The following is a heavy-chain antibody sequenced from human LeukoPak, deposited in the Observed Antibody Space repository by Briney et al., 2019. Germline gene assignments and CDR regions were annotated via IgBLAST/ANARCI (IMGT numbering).Heavy chain of an antibody. V-gene: IGHV3-73*01. J-gene: IGHJ4*02. D-gene: IGHD3-10*01. CDR2: IRSKAHSYAT. CDR3: ARDNHYYGSGSYDY. Sequence: GGSLRLSCAASGFTFSGSSMQWVRQAPGKGLEWVGRIRSKAHSYATAYAASVKGRFTISRDDSKNTAYLQMNSLKTEDTAVYYCARDNHYYGSGSYDYWGQGTLVTVSS. CDR1: GFTFSGSS.